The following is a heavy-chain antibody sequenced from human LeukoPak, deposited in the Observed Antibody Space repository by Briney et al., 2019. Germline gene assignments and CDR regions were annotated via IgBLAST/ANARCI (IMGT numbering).Heavy chain of an antibody. CDR1: GFTFSSYA. Sequence: GRSLRLSCAASGFTFSSYAMHWVRQAPGKGLEWVAVISYDGSNKYYVDSVKGRFTISRDNSKNTLYLQMNSLRAEDTAVYYCARAPVVMVVAATLIFDYWGQGTLVTVSS. CDR3: ARAPVVMVVAATLIFDY. J-gene: IGHJ4*02. CDR2: ISYDGSNK. D-gene: IGHD2-15*01. V-gene: IGHV3-30-3*01.